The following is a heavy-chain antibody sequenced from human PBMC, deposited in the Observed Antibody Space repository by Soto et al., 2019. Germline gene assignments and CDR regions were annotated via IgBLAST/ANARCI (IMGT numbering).Heavy chain of an antibody. CDR2: INKDGTAN. CDR1: GFTFSSDW. V-gene: IGHV3-7*01. J-gene: IGHJ4*02. Sequence: EVQLVESGGGLVQPGGSLKLSCAASGFTFSSDWMSWVRQAPGKGLEWVANINKDGTANYYVDSVKGRFTISRDNAKNSLCLQMDSLRVEDTGIYFCARGPFWGQGTLVTVSS. CDR3: ARGPF.